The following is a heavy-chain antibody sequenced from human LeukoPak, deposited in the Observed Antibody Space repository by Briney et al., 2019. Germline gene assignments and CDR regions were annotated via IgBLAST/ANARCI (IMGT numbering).Heavy chain of an antibody. D-gene: IGHD2-2*01. CDR3: ARGSSWSFREYQLPRYYFDY. J-gene: IGHJ4*02. CDR2: TYYRSKLYN. Sequence: SQTLSLTCALSGDSFSSNSAAWNWVRQSPSRGLEWLGSTYYRSKLYNDYAVSVKSRITINPDTSKNQFSLQLRSVTPEDTAVYYCARGSSWSFREYQLPRYYFDYWGQGTLVTVSS. V-gene: IGHV6-1*01. CDR1: GDSFSSNSAA.